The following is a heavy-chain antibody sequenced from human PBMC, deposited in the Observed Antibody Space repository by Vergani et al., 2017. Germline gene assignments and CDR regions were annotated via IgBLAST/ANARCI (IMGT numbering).Heavy chain of an antibody. CDR1: GGTFSSYT. Sequence: QVQLVQSGAEVKKPGSSVKVSCKASGGTFSSYTISWVRQAPGQGLEWMGRIIPILGIANYAQKFQGRVTITADKSTSTAYMELSSLRSEDTAVYYCALWFGETYSGDELGYFDDWGQGTLVTVSS. V-gene: IGHV1-69*02. J-gene: IGHJ4*02. CDR3: ALWFGETYSGDELGYFDD. D-gene: IGHD3-10*01. CDR2: IIPILGIA.